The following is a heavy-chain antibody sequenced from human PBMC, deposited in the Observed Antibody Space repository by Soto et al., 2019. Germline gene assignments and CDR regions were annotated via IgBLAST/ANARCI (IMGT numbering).Heavy chain of an antibody. Sequence: QVHLVQSGVEVKTPGASVKVSCQASGYTFFTYDISWVRQAPGQGLEWMGWISTYSGDTKYAQKFQGRVTMTTDTSTTTAYLELRSLRSDDTAVYYCARHHGPTTSXNWFXXXXQGTLXTVS. J-gene: IGHJ5*02. CDR1: GYTFFTYD. D-gene: IGHD5-12*01. CDR2: ISTYSGDT. CDR3: ARHHGPTTSXNWFXX. V-gene: IGHV1-18*01.